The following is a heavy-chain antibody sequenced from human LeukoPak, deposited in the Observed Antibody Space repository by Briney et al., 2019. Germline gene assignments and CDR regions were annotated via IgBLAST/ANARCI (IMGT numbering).Heavy chain of an antibody. Sequence: SETLSLTCTVSGGSIRSYYWSWLRQPPGKGLEWIAYIYYSGSTNYNPSLKSRVTISVDTSKNQFSLKLSSVTAADTAVYYCARVYYSNSYDYWYFDLWGRGTLVTVSS. CDR2: IYYSGST. CDR3: ARVYYSNSYDYWYFDL. D-gene: IGHD6-13*01. V-gene: IGHV4-59*01. J-gene: IGHJ2*01. CDR1: GGSIRSYY.